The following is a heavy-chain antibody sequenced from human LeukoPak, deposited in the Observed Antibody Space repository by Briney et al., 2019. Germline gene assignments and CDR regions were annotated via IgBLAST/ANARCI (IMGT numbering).Heavy chain of an antibody. J-gene: IGHJ3*02. CDR1: GCTFSSYA. CDR3: ARSRRTLAATAFDI. Sequence: SVKVSCKASGCTFSSYAISWVRQAPGQGLEWMGGIIPIFGTANYAQKFQGRVTITADKSTSTAYMELSSLRSEDTAVYYCARSRRTLAATAFDIWGQGTMVTVSS. V-gene: IGHV1-69*06. D-gene: IGHD2-15*01. CDR2: IIPIFGTA.